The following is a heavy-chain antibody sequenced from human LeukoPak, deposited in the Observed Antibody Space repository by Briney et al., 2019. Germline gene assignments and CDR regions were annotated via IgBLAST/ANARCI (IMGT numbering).Heavy chain of an antibody. D-gene: IGHD3-3*01. V-gene: IGHV4-59*05. Sequence: GSLRLSCAASGFTFSSYSMNWVRQAPGKGLEWIGSIYYSGSTYYNPSLKSRVTISVDTSKNQFSLKLSSVTAADTAVYYCAREWLLPYNWFDPWGQGTLVTISS. CDR2: IYYSGST. J-gene: IGHJ5*02. CDR3: AREWLLPYNWFDP. CDR1: GFTFSSYSMN.